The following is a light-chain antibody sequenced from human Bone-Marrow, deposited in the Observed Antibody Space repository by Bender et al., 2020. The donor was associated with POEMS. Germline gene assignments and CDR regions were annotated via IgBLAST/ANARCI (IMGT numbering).Light chain of an antibody. J-gene: IGLJ3*02. CDR3: SSYAASRTL. CDR2: EVT. Sequence: QSALTQPASVSGSPGQSITITCTGTASDIGSYNFVSWYQQYTHKVPKLIISEVTERPSVISNRFSGSKSGNTASLTISGLQAEDEADYYCSSYAASRTLFGGGTKLTVL. V-gene: IGLV2-23*02. CDR1: ASDIGSYNF.